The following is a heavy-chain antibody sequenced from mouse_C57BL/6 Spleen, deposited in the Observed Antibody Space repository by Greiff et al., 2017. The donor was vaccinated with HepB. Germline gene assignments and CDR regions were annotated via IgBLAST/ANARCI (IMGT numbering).Heavy chain of an antibody. J-gene: IGHJ3*01. CDR1: GYTFTSYW. CDR3: ARGDSNYAWFAY. CDR2: IDPSDSYT. Sequence: QVQLQQPGAELVMPGASVKLSCKASGYTFTSYWMHWVKQRPGQGLEWIGEIDPSDSYTNYNQKFKGKSTLTVDKSSSTAYMQLSSLTSEDSAVYYCARGDSNYAWFAYWGQGTLVNVSA. V-gene: IGHV1-69*01. D-gene: IGHD2-5*01.